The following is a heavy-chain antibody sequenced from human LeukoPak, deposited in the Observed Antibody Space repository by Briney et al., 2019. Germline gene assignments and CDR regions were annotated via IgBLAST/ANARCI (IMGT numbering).Heavy chain of an antibody. V-gene: IGHV3-23*01. CDR3: ARDRSFPAYCFDY. D-gene: IGHD1-26*01. Sequence: GGSLRLSCAASGFTFSSYAMSWVRQAPGKGLEWVSAISGSGGSTYYADSVKGRFTISRDNSKNTLYLQMNNLRAEDTAVYYCARDRSFPAYCFDYWGQGALVTVSS. CDR2: ISGSGGST. CDR1: GFTFSSYA. J-gene: IGHJ4*02.